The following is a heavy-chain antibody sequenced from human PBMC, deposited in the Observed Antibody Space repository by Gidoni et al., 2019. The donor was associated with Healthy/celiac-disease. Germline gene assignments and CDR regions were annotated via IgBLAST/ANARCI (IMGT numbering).Heavy chain of an antibody. CDR3: ARDTAYGDYAFDI. CDR2: ISSSGSTI. CDR1: GFTCSDYY. Sequence: GGSLRISCAASGFTCSDYYMSWIRQAPGKGLEWVSYISSSGSTIDYAASVKGRFTISRDNAKNSLYLQMNSLRAEDTAVYYCARDTAYGDYAFDIWGQGTMVTVSS. J-gene: IGHJ3*02. D-gene: IGHD4-17*01. V-gene: IGHV3-11*01.